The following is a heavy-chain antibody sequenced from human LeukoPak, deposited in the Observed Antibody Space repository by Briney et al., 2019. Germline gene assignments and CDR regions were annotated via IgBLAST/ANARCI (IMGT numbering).Heavy chain of an antibody. CDR1: GFTFSSYW. CDR2: INSDGSST. CDR3: AKLRAELPNDY. D-gene: IGHD1-7*01. J-gene: IGHJ4*02. V-gene: IGHV3-74*01. Sequence: GGSLRLSCAASGFTFSSYWMHWVRQAPGKGLAWVSRINSDGSSTSYADSVKGRFTISRDNAKNTLYLQMDSLRAEDTAVYYCAKLRAELPNDYWGQGTLVTVSS.